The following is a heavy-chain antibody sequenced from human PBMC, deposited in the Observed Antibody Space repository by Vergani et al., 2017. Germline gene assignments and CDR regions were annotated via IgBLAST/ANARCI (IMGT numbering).Heavy chain of an antibody. CDR1: GFSLTTSGVG. CDR2: IYWDDDK. V-gene: IGHV2-5*02. Sequence: QITLKESGPTLVKPTQTLTLTCTFSGFSLTTSGVGVGWIRQPPGKALEWLALIYWDDDKRYSPSLKSRLTITKDTTKNQVVLTMTNMDPVDTATYYCAHRLFGLWFGESDAFDIWGQGTMVTVSS. CDR3: AHRLFGLWFGESDAFDI. D-gene: IGHD3-10*01. J-gene: IGHJ3*02.